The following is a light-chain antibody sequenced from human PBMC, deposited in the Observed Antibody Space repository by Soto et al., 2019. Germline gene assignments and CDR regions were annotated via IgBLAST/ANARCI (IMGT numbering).Light chain of an antibody. Sequence: EIVLTQSPATLSLSPGGRATLSCRASQSVTSNLPWYHQNPGQAPSLLIYVGSTRAIGIPPRFSGTESGTDFTRTGSTLPSEGFAVYYCQQYNDWPFTSGPGTKVDIK. CDR1: QSVTSN. CDR3: QQYNDWPFT. V-gene: IGKV3-15*01. J-gene: IGKJ3*01. CDR2: VGS.